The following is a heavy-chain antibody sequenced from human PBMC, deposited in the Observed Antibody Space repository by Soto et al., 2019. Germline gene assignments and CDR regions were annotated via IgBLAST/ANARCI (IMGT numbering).Heavy chain of an antibody. CDR2: IFPLTDIP. CDR3: ARGPLVVLNYFES. Sequence: QVQLVQSGTEVKKPGSSVKVSCKASGGTFRNYPINWVRQAPGQGLEWMGSIFPLTDIPDYAQNFQARLTISADKSTSTAYMELSSLTSVDTAMYFCARGPLVVLNYFESWRQGTLVTVSS. J-gene: IGHJ4*02. CDR1: GGTFRNYP. V-gene: IGHV1-69*02.